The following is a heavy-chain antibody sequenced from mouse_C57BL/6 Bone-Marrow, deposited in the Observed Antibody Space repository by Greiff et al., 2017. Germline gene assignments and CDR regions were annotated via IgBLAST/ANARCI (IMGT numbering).Heavy chain of an antibody. CDR3: ARIYYGNQYDFDY. J-gene: IGHJ2*01. D-gene: IGHD2-1*01. V-gene: IGHV1-82*01. Sequence: QVQLQQSGPELVKPGASVKISCKASGYAFSSSWMNWVKQRPGKGLEWIGRIYPGDGDTNYNGKFKGKATLTADKSSSTAYMQLSSLTSEDSAVYFCARIYYGNQYDFDYWGQGTTLTVSS. CDR2: IYPGDGDT. CDR1: GYAFSSSW.